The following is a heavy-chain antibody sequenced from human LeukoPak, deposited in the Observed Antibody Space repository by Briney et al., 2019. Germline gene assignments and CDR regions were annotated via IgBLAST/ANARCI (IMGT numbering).Heavy chain of an antibody. V-gene: IGHV3-23*01. Sequence: GGSLRLSCAASGFTFSSYAMGWVRQAPGKGLEWVSAISGSGGSTYYADSVKGRFTISRDNSKNTLYLQMNSLRAEDTAVYYCAKSGYSSSWYVPPLDYWGQGTLVTVSS. J-gene: IGHJ4*02. CDR2: ISGSGGST. D-gene: IGHD6-13*01. CDR1: GFTFSSYA. CDR3: AKSGYSSSWYVPPLDY.